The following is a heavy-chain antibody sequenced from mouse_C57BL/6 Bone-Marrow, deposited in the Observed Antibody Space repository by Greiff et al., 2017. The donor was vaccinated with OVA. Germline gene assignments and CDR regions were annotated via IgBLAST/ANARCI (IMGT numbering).Heavy chain of an antibody. CDR2: IYPGNSGP. V-gene: IGHV1-5*01. Sequence: EVQLQQSGPVLARPGASVKMSCKTSGYTFTSYWMHWVKQRPGQGLEWIGAIYPGNSGPSYNQKFKGKAKLTAVTSASTAYMELSSLTNEDSAVSYYTRSKDFDYWGQGTTLTVSS. CDR3: TRSKDFDY. J-gene: IGHJ2*01. CDR1: GYTFTSYW.